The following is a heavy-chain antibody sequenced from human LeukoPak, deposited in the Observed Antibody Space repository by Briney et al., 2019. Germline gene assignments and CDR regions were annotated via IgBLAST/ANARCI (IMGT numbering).Heavy chain of an antibody. CDR3: AKVSGGGLYYDGMDV. V-gene: IGHV3-23*01. Sequence: GGSLRLSCAASGFTFSSYAMSWVRQAPGKGREWVSVISGSGGTTYYADSVKGRFTISRDSSKNTLYLQMNRLRAEDTAVYYCAKVSGGGLYYDGMDVWGQGTTVTVSS. CDR1: GFTFSSYA. CDR2: ISGSGGTT. J-gene: IGHJ6*02. D-gene: IGHD1-14*01.